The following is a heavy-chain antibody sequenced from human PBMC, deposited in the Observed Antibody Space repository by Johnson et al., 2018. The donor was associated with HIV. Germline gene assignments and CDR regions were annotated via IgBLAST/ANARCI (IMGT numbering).Heavy chain of an antibody. Sequence: VRLVESGGGLVQPGGSLRLSCAASGFTFSSFWMTWVRQAPGKGLEWVANINVDGLERYYVDSVKGRFTISRDNVNNSVFLLLNSLRVEDTAVYCCAREGAWSSSWYHDAFDIWGQGTMVTVSS. CDR2: INVDGLER. D-gene: IGHD6-13*01. V-gene: IGHV3-7*01. CDR1: GFTFSSFW. CDR3: AREGAWSSSWYHDAFDI. J-gene: IGHJ3*02.